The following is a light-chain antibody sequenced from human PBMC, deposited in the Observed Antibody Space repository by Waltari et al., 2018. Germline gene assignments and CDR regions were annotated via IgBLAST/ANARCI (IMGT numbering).Light chain of an antibody. V-gene: IGKV3-20*01. Sequence: EIVLTQSPGPLSLSPGERATLSCRASQSVSNNYLLWYQQKPGQAPRVLNYGASNRATGIPDRFSGSGSGTDFTLTISRLEPEDVAVYYCQQFGSSPRTFGQGTKVEIK. CDR1: QSVSNNY. J-gene: IGKJ1*01. CDR3: QQFGSSPRT. CDR2: GAS.